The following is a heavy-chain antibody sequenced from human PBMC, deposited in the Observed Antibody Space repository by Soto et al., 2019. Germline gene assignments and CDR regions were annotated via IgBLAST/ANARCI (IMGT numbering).Heavy chain of an antibody. D-gene: IGHD2-2*01. CDR3: AKGHIRDYCSCTSCSGGFDP. V-gene: IGHV3-23*01. J-gene: IGHJ5*02. CDR2: ISGSGGST. CDR1: GFTFSSYA. Sequence: GGSLRLSXAASGFTFSSYAMSWVRQAPGKGLEWVSAISGSGGSTYYADSVKGRFTISRDNSKNTLYLQMNSLRAEDTAVYYCAKGHIRDYCSCTSCSGGFDPWGQGTLVTVSS.